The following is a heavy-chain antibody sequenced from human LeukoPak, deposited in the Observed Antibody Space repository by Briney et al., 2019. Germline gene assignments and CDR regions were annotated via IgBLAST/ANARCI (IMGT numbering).Heavy chain of an antibody. CDR1: GFTFDDYA. V-gene: IGHV3-23*01. D-gene: IGHD3-22*01. Sequence: GGSLRLSCAASGFTFDDYAMHWVRQAPGKGLEWVSGISGSGGSTYYADSVKGRFTISRDNSKNTLYLQMNSLRAEDTAVYYCAKGLWDHYDSSSCPDYWGQGTLVTVSS. CDR3: AKGLWDHYDSSSCPDY. CDR2: ISGSGGST. J-gene: IGHJ4*02.